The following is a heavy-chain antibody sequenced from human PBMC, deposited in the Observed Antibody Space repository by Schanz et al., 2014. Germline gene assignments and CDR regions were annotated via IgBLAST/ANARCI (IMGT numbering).Heavy chain of an antibody. D-gene: IGHD3-9*01. CDR2: ISGSGIAA. Sequence: EVQLVESGGGLVQPGGSLRLSCAASGFTFRSYAMSWVRQAPGKGLEWVSAISGSGIAAYYADSVKGRFTISRDNSKNAVYLQMNSLRLEDTAVYYGAKDPGPPFDWLFGFDDWGQGALVTVSS. J-gene: IGHJ4*02. CDR3: AKDPGPPFDWLFGFDD. CDR1: GFTFRSYA. V-gene: IGHV3-23*04.